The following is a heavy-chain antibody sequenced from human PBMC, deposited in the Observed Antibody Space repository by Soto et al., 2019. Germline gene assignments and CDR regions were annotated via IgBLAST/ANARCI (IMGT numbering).Heavy chain of an antibody. V-gene: IGHV5-51*01. J-gene: IGHJ6*02. D-gene: IGHD3-10*01. Sequence: GESLKIACQGSVYSFANYWIAWVRQMPGKGPEWVGVIYPGDSDTRYSPSFRGQVTISADKSISHVYLQWSSLKASDTAMYYCARNRLRQYYYGMDVWGQGTTVTVSS. CDR2: IYPGDSDT. CDR3: ARNRLRQYYYGMDV. CDR1: VYSFANYW.